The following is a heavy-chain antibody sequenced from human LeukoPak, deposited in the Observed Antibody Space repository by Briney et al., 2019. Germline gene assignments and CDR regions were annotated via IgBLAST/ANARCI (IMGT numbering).Heavy chain of an antibody. Sequence: SETLSLTCTVSGGSISSSSYYWGWIRQPPGKGLEWIGSIYYSGSTYYNPSLKSRVTISVDTSKNQFSLKLSSVTAADTAEYYCARLRKDSSGYYYVGYWGQGTLVTVSS. CDR2: IYYSGST. CDR3: ARLRKDSSGYYYVGY. CDR1: GGSISSSSYY. J-gene: IGHJ4*02. D-gene: IGHD3-22*01. V-gene: IGHV4-39*07.